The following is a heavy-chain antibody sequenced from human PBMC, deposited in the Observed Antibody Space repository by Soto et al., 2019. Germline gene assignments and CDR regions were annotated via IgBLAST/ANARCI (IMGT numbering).Heavy chain of an antibody. CDR2: ISPMFGAA. CDR3: AREFQVHTPAFVY. J-gene: IGHJ4*02. Sequence: QVQLVKSGAEMKKPGSSVKVSCQSSGGTFNTYAMNWVRQAPGQGPEWMGDISPMFGAANYAPKFQGRVTITADESTGTSYMQLSSLTSEDTALYFCAREFQVHTPAFVYWGQGTLVTVSS. CDR1: GGTFNTYA. D-gene: IGHD3-10*01. V-gene: IGHV1-69*19.